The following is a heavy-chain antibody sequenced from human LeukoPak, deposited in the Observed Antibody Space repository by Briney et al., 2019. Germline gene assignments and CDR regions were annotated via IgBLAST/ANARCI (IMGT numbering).Heavy chain of an antibody. CDR3: ARATHLPSWIQLWPFDY. CDR2: ISSSSSYI. V-gene: IGHV3-21*04. D-gene: IGHD5-18*01. CDR1: GFTFSSYS. Sequence: SGGSLRLSCAASGFTFSSYSMNWVRQAPGKGLEWVSSISSSSSYIYYADSVKGRFTISRDNSKNTLYLQMNSLRAEDTAVYYCARATHLPSWIQLWPFDYWGQGTLVTVSS. J-gene: IGHJ4*02.